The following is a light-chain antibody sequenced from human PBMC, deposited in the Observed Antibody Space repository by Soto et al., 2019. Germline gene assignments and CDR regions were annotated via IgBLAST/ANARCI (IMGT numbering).Light chain of an antibody. J-gene: IGKJ5*01. Sequence: IVMTQSPATLSVSPGEIATLSCRASQSVSSNLAWYQQKPGQAPRLLIYDTSNRATGIPARFSGSGSGTDFTLTISSLEPEDFAVYYCQQRSNWPITFGQGTRLEIK. V-gene: IGKV3-11*01. CDR1: QSVSSN. CDR3: QQRSNWPIT. CDR2: DTS.